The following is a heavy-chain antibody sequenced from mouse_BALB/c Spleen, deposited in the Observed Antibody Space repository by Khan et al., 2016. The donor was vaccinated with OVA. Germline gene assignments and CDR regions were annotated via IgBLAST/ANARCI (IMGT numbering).Heavy chain of an antibody. V-gene: IGHV2-6-1*01. D-gene: IGHD2-10*01. CDR3: ASQPYNHYCALDY. CDR1: GFSLTSYG. J-gene: IGHJ4*01. CDR2: IWSDGST. Sequence: QVQLKQSGPGLVAPSQSLSITCTISGFSLTSYGIHWVRQPPGKGLEWLGVIWSDGSTTYNSTLKSRLSTTKDNSKCQVFLKMNSLQNDETAMYYCASQPYNHYCALDYWGQGTSVTVSS.